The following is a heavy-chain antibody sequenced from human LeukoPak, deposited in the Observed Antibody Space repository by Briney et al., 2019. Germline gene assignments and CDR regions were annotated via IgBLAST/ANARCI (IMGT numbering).Heavy chain of an antibody. CDR1: GGSLISRDYY. Sequence: MASETLSLTCTASGGSLISRDYYWGWVRQPPGKGLEWLGSIHFSGRTYYNPSLENRVIISVDASKDHLSLKLNSLTAADTALYFCARDLKWGIHDAFDIWGQGTMVTVSS. D-gene: IGHD3-16*01. V-gene: IGHV4-39*07. CDR2: IHFSGRT. CDR3: ARDLKWGIHDAFDI. J-gene: IGHJ3*02.